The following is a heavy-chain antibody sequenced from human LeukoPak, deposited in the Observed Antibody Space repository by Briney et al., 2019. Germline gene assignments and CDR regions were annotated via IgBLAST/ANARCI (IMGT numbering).Heavy chain of an antibody. J-gene: IGHJ4*02. D-gene: IGHD2-21*02. V-gene: IGHV1-69*04. CDR2: IIPIFGIA. Sequence: SVKVSCKASGGTFSSYAISWVRQAPGQGLEWMGRIIPIFGIANYAQKFRGRVTITADKSTSTAYMELSSLRSEDTAVYYCARDRDVTAISFSSDYWGQGTLVTVSS. CDR1: GGTFSSYA. CDR3: ARDRDVTAISFSSDY.